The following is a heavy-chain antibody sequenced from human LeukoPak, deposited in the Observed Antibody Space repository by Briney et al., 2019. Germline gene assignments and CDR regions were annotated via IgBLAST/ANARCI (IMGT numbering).Heavy chain of an antibody. CDR2: ISSSGSTT. V-gene: IGHV3-11*04. CDR3: ARGLAARPKAFDL. Sequence: GGSLRLSCAASGFTFSGHYMNWIRQAPGKGLEWVSHISSSGSTTYYADSVKGRFTISRDNAKNSLYLQINSLRAEDTAVYYCARGLAARPKAFDLWGRGTLVTVSS. CDR1: GFTFSGHY. D-gene: IGHD6-6*01. J-gene: IGHJ2*01.